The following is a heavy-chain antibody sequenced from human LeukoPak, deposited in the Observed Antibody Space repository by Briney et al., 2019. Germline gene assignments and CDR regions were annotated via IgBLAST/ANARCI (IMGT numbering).Heavy chain of an antibody. Sequence: ASVKISCKASGYTFRGNYIHWLRQAPGQGLEWMGWIDANNGDTKSAQKFQGRVTMSRDTSTSTAYMDLSSLSPDDAAVYYCARDPSSVTLYFFDYWGQGTLVTVST. D-gene: IGHD4-11*01. CDR3: ARDPSSVTLYFFDY. J-gene: IGHJ4*02. CDR1: GYTFRGNY. CDR2: IDANNGDT. V-gene: IGHV1-2*02.